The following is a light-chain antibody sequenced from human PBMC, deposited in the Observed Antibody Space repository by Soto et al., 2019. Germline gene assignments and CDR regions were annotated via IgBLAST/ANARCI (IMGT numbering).Light chain of an antibody. CDR3: QQFHSSPLT. CDR1: QSVLYSSNNKNY. V-gene: IGKV4-1*01. CDR2: WAS. Sequence: DIVMTQSPDSLAVSLGERATINCKSSQSVLYSSNNKNYLAWYQQKPGQPPNLLIYWASTRESGVPARFSGSGFGTDFTLTISSLQAEDVAIYYCQQFHSSPLTFGGGTKVEI. J-gene: IGKJ4*01.